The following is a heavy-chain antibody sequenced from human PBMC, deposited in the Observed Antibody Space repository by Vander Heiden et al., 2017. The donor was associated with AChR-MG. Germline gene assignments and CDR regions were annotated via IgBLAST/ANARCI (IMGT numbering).Heavy chain of an antibody. CDR2: MSSSSSQI. V-gene: IGHV3-21*01. J-gene: IGHJ6*02. CDR3: VRVADDYVWGSYREYGREV. CDR1: GFSFSTKP. Sequence: EVQLVESGGDLVKPGGSLRLSCAASGFSFSTKPMNWVRQAPGKGLEWVAYMSSSSSQIYYAESVKGRFTISRDNAKSSLYLQMNRLRAGDTAVYYCVRVADDYVWGSYREYGREVWGQGTKGTVSS. D-gene: IGHD3-16*02.